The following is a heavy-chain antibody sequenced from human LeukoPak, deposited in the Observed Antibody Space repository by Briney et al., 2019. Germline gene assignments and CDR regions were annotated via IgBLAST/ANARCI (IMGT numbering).Heavy chain of an antibody. D-gene: IGHD2-2*02. V-gene: IGHV3-21*06. CDR2: IGSSGVYI. CDR3: ARGPYCSSSSCYTNCYFDY. CDR1: GFTFSSYS. Sequence: GGSLRLSCAASGFTFSSYSMNWVRQAPGKGLEWVSSIGSSGVYIYYADSVKGRFTISRDNAKNSLYLQMNSLRAEDTALYYCARGPYCSSSSCYTNCYFDYWGQGTVVTVSP. J-gene: IGHJ4*02.